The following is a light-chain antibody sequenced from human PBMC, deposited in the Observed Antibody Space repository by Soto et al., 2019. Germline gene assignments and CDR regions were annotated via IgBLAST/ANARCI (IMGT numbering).Light chain of an antibody. CDR2: TAS. CDR3: LQDYDFPYT. J-gene: IGKJ2*01. V-gene: IGKV1-6*01. Sequence: AIQMTQSPSSLSASVGDRVSISCRASQDIKNDLGWFQQKPGKAPNLLIYTASRLQTGVPSRFSGSGSGTDFTLTISGLQTEDFATYYCLQDYDFPYTFGQGTKLEIK. CDR1: QDIKND.